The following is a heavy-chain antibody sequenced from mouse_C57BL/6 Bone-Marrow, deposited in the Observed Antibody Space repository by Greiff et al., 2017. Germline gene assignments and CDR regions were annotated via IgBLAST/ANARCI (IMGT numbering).Heavy chain of an antibody. Sequence: VMLVESGPGLVAPSQSLSITCTVSGFSLTSYAISWVRQPPGKGLEWLGVIWTGGGTNYNSALKSRLSISKDNSKSQVFLKMNSLQTDDTARYYCASYYYGSNYYAMDYWGQGTSVTVSS. CDR2: IWTGGGT. CDR3: ASYYYGSNYYAMDY. J-gene: IGHJ4*01. D-gene: IGHD1-1*01. V-gene: IGHV2-9-1*01. CDR1: GFSLTSYA.